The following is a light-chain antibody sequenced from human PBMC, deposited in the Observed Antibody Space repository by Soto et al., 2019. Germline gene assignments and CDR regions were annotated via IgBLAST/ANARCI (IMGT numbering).Light chain of an antibody. J-gene: IGKJ1*01. CDR3: QQYNTWLWT. Sequence: EVVMTQSPATLSVAPEERATLSCRASQSVNANLAWYQQKPGQAPRRLIHGASNRATGVPARFSGSGFGTEFILTISSLQSEDFAVYYCQQYNTWLWTFGQGTKVEI. V-gene: IGKV3-15*01. CDR1: QSVNAN. CDR2: GAS.